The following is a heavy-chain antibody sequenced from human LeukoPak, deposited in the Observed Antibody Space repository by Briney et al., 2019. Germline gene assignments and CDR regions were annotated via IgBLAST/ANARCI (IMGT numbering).Heavy chain of an antibody. CDR1: GGSISSYY. Sequence: SETLSLTCTVSGGSISSYYWSWIRQPPGKGLEWIGYFSYSGSTNYNPSLKSRVTLSVDTSKNQFSLKLTSVTAADTAVYYCARRFDSWGQGTLVTVSS. CDR2: FSYSGST. V-gene: IGHV4-59*08. J-gene: IGHJ4*02. CDR3: ARRFDS.